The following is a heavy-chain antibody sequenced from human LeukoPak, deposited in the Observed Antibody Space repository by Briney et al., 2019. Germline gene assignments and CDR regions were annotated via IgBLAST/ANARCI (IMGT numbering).Heavy chain of an antibody. Sequence: SETLSLTCAVYGGSFSGYYWSWIRQPPGKGLEWIGVINHSGSTNYNPSLKSRVTISVDTSKNQFSLKLSSVTAADTAVYYCARDMGYYDSSGYYQTRDDAFDIWGQGTMVTVSS. CDR2: INHSGST. CDR3: ARDMGYYDSSGYYQTRDDAFDI. V-gene: IGHV4-34*01. J-gene: IGHJ3*02. D-gene: IGHD3-22*01. CDR1: GGSFSGYY.